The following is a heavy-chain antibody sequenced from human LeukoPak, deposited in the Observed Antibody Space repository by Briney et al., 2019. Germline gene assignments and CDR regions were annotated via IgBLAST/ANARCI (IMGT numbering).Heavy chain of an antibody. V-gene: IGHV4-31*03. CDR3: ARMGGDPGLWFGELLDYYYYGMDV. CDR2: IYYSGST. D-gene: IGHD3-10*01. J-gene: IGHJ6*02. CDR1: GGSISSGGYY. Sequence: PSETLSLTCTVSGGSISSGGYYWSWIRQHPGKGLEWIGYIYYSGSTYYNPSLKSRVTISVDTSKNQFSLKLSSVTAADTAVYYCARMGGDPGLWFGELLDYYYYGMDVWGQGTTVTVSS.